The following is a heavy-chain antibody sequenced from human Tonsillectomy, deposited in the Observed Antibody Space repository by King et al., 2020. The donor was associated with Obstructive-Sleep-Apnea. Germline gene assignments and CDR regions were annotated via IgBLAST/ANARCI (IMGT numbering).Heavy chain of an antibody. J-gene: IGHJ6*02. Sequence: VQLQESGPGLVKPSETLSLTCTVSGGSISSYYWSWIRQPPGKGLEWIGYIYYSGSTNYNPSLKSRVTISVDTSKNQFSLKLSSVTAADTAVYYCARAGSSWHYGMDVWGQGTTVTVSS. CDR1: GGSISSYY. CDR2: IYYSGST. CDR3: ARAGSSWHYGMDV. V-gene: IGHV4-59*01. D-gene: IGHD6-13*01.